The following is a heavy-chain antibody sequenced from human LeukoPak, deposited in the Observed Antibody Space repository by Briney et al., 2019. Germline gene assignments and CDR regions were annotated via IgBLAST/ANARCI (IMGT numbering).Heavy chain of an antibody. CDR1: GFTFSSYG. Sequence: PGRSLRLSCAASGFTFSSYGMHWVRQAPGKGLEWVAVISYDGSNKYYADSVKGRFTISRVNSKNTLYLQMNSLRAEDTAVYYCAKGLRTTMVRGALFDYWGQGTLVTVSS. CDR2: ISYDGSNK. CDR3: AKGLRTTMVRGALFDY. J-gene: IGHJ4*02. D-gene: IGHD3-10*01. V-gene: IGHV3-30*18.